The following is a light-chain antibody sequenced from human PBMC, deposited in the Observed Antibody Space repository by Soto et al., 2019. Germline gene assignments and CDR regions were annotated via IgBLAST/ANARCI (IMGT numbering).Light chain of an antibody. V-gene: IGKV3-11*01. CDR3: HQRSTWPPIT. Sequence: VLTQSPATLSLSPGERATLSCRASQNIDIYLAWYQQKPGQAPRLLIYDASNRATGIPARFSGSGSGTDFTLTISSLEPEDFAVYYCHQRSTWPPITFGQGTRLEI. CDR2: DAS. J-gene: IGKJ5*01. CDR1: QNIDIY.